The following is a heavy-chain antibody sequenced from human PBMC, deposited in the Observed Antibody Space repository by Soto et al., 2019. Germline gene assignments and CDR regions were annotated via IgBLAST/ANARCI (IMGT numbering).Heavy chain of an antibody. V-gene: IGHV1-18*01. CDR2: ISPFNGNT. D-gene: IGHD3-22*01. CDR1: GYPFTHYG. Sequence: QVQLAQSGAEVKKPGASVKVSCKSSGYPFTHYGITWVRQAPGQGLEWMGWISPFNGNTNYGQTLQGRVTLTTDTPTSTVHMELRSLRSDDTAVYYCARDQSFDRSYYYGIDVWGQGTTVTVSS. J-gene: IGHJ6*02. CDR3: ARDQSFDRSYYYGIDV.